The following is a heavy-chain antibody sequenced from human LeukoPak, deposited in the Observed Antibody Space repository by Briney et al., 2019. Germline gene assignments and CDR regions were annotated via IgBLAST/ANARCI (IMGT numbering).Heavy chain of an antibody. CDR3: AKDQAGDGYNSM. CDR1: GFTFSNCA. J-gene: IGHJ4*02. CDR2: IHGAST. D-gene: IGHD5-24*01. V-gene: IGHV3-23*01. Sequence: GGSLRLSCVTSGFTFSNCAMSWVRQAPGKGLEWVSTIHGASTFYSASVKGRITISRDNSKNTLYLQMNSLRAEDTAIYYCAKDQAGDGYNSMWGQGTRVTVSS.